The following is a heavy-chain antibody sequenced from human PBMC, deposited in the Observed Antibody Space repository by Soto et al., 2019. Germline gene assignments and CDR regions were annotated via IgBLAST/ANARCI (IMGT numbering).Heavy chain of an antibody. CDR1: GGSISRGGYY. J-gene: IGHJ6*04. CDR3: ARDHGDSDV. CDR2: IYYSGST. V-gene: IGHV4-31*03. Sequence: PSETLSLTCTVSGGSISRGGYYWRWIRQHPGKGLEWIGYIYYSGSTYCNPSLKSRVTISVDTSKNQFSLKLSSVTAADTAVYYCARDHGDSDVWGKGTTVTVSS. D-gene: IGHD4-17*01.